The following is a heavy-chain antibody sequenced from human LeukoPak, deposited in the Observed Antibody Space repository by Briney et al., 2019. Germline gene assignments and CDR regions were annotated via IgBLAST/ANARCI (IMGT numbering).Heavy chain of an antibody. J-gene: IGHJ5*02. V-gene: IGHV1-24*01. D-gene: IGHD4-23*01. CDR3: ARYGGLSRRSSWFDP. CDR2: FDPEDGET. CDR1: GYTLTELS. Sequence: GASVKVSCKVSGYTLTELSMHWVRQAPGKGLEWMGGFDPEDGETIYAQKFQGRVTMTEDTSTDTAYMELSSLRSEDTAVYYCARYGGLSRRSSWFDPWGQGTLVTVSS.